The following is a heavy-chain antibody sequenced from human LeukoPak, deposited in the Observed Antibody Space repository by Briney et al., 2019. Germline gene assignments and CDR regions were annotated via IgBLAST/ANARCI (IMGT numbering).Heavy chain of an antibody. CDR2: IYSGGST. CDR3: ARGNKYQLLDY. J-gene: IGHJ4*02. CDR1: GFTFSSYA. V-gene: IGHV3-53*01. D-gene: IGHD2-2*01. Sequence: PGGSLRLSCAASGFTFSSYAMSWVRQAPGKGLGWVSVIYSGGSTYYADSVKGRFTISRDNSKNTLYLQMNSLRAEDTAVYYCARGNKYQLLDYWGQGTLVTVSS.